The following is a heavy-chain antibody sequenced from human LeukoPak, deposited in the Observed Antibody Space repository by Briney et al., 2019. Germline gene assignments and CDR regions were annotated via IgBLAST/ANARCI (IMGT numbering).Heavy chain of an antibody. V-gene: IGHV3-48*01. J-gene: IGHJ6*03. D-gene: IGHD2-21*01. Sequence: GGSLRLSCAASGFTFSSYSMNWVRQAPGKGLEWVSYISSSSSTIYHADSVKGRFTISRDNAKNSLYLQMNSLRAEDTAVYYCASSCGGDCYPNYYYYMDVWVKGTTVTVSS. CDR1: GFTFSSYS. CDR3: ASSCGGDCYPNYYYYMDV. CDR2: ISSSSSTI.